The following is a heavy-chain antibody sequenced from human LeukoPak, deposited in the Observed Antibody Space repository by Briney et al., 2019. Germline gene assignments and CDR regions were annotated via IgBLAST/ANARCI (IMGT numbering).Heavy chain of an antibody. CDR1: GGTFSSYA. D-gene: IGHD2-2*01. J-gene: IGHJ4*02. CDR2: IIPIFGTA. V-gene: IGHV1-69*01. Sequence: ASVKVSCKASGGTFSSYAISWVRQAPGQGLEWMGGIIPIFGTANYAQKFQGRVTITADESTSTAYMELSSLRSEDTAVYYCARDYCSSTSCLFDYWAREPWSPSPQ. CDR3: ARDYCSSTSCLFDY.